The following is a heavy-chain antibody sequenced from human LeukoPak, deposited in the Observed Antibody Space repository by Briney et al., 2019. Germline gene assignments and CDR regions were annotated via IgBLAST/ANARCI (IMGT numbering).Heavy chain of an antibody. J-gene: IGHJ6*02. D-gene: IGHD3-22*01. CDR2: ISYDGSNK. Sequence: GGSLRLSCAASGFTFSYYGMHWVRQAQGKGLEWVAVISYDGSNKYYADSVKGRFTISRDNSKNTLYLQMNSLRAEDTAVYYCAREKITMIVVVITTAMSPYGMDVWGQGTTVTVSS. V-gene: IGHV3-30*19. CDR1: GFTFSYYG. CDR3: AREKITMIVVVITTAMSPYGMDV.